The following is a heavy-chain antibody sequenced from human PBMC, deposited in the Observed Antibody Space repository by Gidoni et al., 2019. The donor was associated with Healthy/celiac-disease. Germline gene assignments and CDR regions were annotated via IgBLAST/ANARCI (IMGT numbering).Heavy chain of an antibody. CDR2: IGTDDDT. D-gene: IGHD5-18*01. CDR3: ARGGYSYGYDY. Sequence: EVQLVESGGGLVQPGGSLRLSCAASGFTFSSYDMHCVRQATGKGLEWVAAIGTDDDTYYPGSVKGRFTISRENAKNSLYLQMNSLRAGDTAVYYCARGGYSYGYDYWGQGTLVTVSS. V-gene: IGHV3-13*01. J-gene: IGHJ4*02. CDR1: GFTFSSYD.